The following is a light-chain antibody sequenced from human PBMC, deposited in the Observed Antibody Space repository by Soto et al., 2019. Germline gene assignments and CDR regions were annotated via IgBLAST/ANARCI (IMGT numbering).Light chain of an antibody. CDR3: SSYTSSGTLVL. J-gene: IGLJ2*01. Sequence: QSVLTQPPSVSGSPGQSVTISCTGTSSDVGTYNRVSWYQQPPGTAPKLMIYEVSNRPSGVPDRFSGSKSGNTASLTISGLQAEDEADYYCSSYTSSGTLVLFGGGTKLTVL. V-gene: IGLV2-18*02. CDR2: EVS. CDR1: SSDVGTYNR.